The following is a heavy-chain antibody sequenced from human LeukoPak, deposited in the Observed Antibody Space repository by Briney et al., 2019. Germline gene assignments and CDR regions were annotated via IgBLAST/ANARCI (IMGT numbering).Heavy chain of an antibody. D-gene: IGHD2-2*01. CDR3: ARGRRRGVVVPAASNYFDY. CDR1: GGSFSGYY. V-gene: IGHV4-34*01. J-gene: IGHJ4*02. Sequence: KPSETLSLTCAVYGGSFSGYYWSWLRQPPGKGLEWIGEINHSGSTNYNPSLKSRVTISVDTSKNQFSLKLSSVTAADTAVYYCARGRRRGVVVPAASNYFDYWGQGTLLTVSS. CDR2: INHSGST.